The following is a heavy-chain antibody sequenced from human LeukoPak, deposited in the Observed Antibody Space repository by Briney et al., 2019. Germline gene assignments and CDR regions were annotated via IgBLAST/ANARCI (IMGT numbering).Heavy chain of an antibody. D-gene: IGHD2-15*01. J-gene: IGHJ3*02. CDR3: ALGYCSGGSCYDAFDI. CDR1: GYSFTSYW. Sequence: GESLKISCKDSGYSFTSYWIGWVRQVPGKGLEWMGIIYPADSDTRYNPSFQGQVTISADKSISTAYLQWNTLKASDTAMYYCALGYCSGGSCYDAFDIWGQGTMVTVSS. CDR2: IYPADSDT. V-gene: IGHV5-51*01.